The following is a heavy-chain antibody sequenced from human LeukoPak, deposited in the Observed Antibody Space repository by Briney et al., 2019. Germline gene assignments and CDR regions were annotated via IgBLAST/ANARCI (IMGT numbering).Heavy chain of an antibody. V-gene: IGHV1-69*06. D-gene: IGHD3-22*01. CDR1: GGTFSSYA. Sequence: SVKVSCKASGGTFSSYAISWVRQAPGQGLEWMGGIIPIFGTANYAQKFQGRVTMTEDTSTDTAYMELSSLRSEDTAVYYCATDMTWAPDYYDSSGYRRWGQGTLVTVSS. J-gene: IGHJ4*02. CDR3: ATDMTWAPDYYDSSGYRR. CDR2: IIPIFGTA.